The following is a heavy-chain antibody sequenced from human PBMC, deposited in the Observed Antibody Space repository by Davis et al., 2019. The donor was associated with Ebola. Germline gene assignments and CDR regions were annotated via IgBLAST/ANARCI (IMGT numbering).Heavy chain of an antibody. J-gene: IGHJ4*02. Sequence: HSQTLSLTCAISGDSVSSGGWNWIRQSPSRGLEWLGRTYYTSKWYNDYAVSMESRIIVNPDTSKNQFSLQLNSVTPEDTAVYYCARGWLRTGLDYWGQGTLVTVSS. CDR2: TYYTSKWYN. CDR3: ARGWLRTGLDY. CDR1: GDSVSSGG. V-gene: IGHV6-1*01. D-gene: IGHD5-12*01.